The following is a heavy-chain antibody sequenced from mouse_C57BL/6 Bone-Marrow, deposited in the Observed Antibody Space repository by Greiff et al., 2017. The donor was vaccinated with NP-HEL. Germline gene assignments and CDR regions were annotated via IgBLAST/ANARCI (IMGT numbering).Heavy chain of an antibody. Sequence: QVQLQQPGAELVKPGASVKLSCKASGYTFTSYWMQWVKQRPGQGLEWIGEIDPSDSYTNYNQKFKGKATLPVDTSSSTAYMQLSSLTSEDSAVYYCYGNYAWFAYWGQGTLVTVSA. V-gene: IGHV1-50*01. D-gene: IGHD2-1*01. CDR2: IDPSDSYT. J-gene: IGHJ3*01. CDR3: YGNYAWFAY. CDR1: GYTFTSYW.